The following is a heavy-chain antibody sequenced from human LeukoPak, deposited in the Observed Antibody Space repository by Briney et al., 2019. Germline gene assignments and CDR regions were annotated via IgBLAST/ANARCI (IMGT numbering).Heavy chain of an antibody. J-gene: IGHJ6*02. CDR1: GFTFSSYS. CDR3: ASWDSSSPRPMDV. D-gene: IGHD6-13*01. V-gene: IGHV3-21*01. CDR2: ISSSSSYI. Sequence: GGSLRLSCAASGFTFSSYSMNWVRQAPGKGLEWVSSISSSSSYIYYADSVKGRFTISRDNAKNSLYLQMNSLRAEDMAVYYCASWDSSSPRPMDVWGQGTTVTVSS.